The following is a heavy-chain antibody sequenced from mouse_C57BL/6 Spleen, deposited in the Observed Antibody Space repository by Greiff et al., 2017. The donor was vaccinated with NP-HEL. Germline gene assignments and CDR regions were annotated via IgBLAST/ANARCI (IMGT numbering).Heavy chain of an antibody. Sequence: QVQLQQPGAELVMPGASVKLSCKASGYTFTSYWMHWVKQRPGQGLEWIGEIDPSDSYTNYNQKFKGKSTLTVDKSSSTAYMQLSSLTSEDSAVYYCAREYYYGSSYRYFDVWGTGTTVTVFS. J-gene: IGHJ1*03. CDR2: IDPSDSYT. CDR1: GYTFTSYW. CDR3: AREYYYGSSYRYFDV. D-gene: IGHD1-1*01. V-gene: IGHV1-69*01.